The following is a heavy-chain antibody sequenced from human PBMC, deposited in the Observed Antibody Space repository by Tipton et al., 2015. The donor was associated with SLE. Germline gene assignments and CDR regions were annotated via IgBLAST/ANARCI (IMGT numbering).Heavy chain of an antibody. CDR2: ISWDGGST. CDR1: GFTFDDYA. Sequence: GSLRLSCAASGFTFDDYAMHWVRQAPGKGLEWVSLISWDGGSTYYADSVKGRFTISRDNSKNSLYLQMNSLRAEDTAVYYCARGPPVETGDFDYWGQGTLVTVSS. D-gene: IGHD5-24*01. J-gene: IGHJ4*02. V-gene: IGHV3-43D*03. CDR3: ARGPPVETGDFDY.